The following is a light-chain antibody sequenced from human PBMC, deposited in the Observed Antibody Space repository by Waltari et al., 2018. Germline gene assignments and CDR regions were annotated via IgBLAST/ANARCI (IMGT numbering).Light chain of an antibody. J-gene: IGKJ4*01. Sequence: AIRMTQSPSSFSASTGDRVTITCRASQGISSYLAWYQPKPWTAPKLLIYAASTLQSGVPSRFSGSGSGTDFTLTISCLQSEDFATYYCQQYYSYPLTFGGGTKVEIK. CDR2: AAS. CDR3: QQYYSYPLT. V-gene: IGKV1-8*01. CDR1: QGISSY.